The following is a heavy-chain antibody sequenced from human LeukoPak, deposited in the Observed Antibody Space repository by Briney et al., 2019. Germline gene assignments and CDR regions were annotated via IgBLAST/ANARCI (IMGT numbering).Heavy chain of an antibody. D-gene: IGHD3-9*01. CDR1: GYTFTSYG. CDR3: ARIGEVRYFDPDAFDI. Sequence: EASVKVSCKASGYTFTSYGISWVRQAPGQGLEWMGWISAYNGNTNYAQKLQGRVTMTTDTSTSTAYMELRSLRSDDTAVYYCARIGEVRYFDPDAFDIWGQGTMVTVSA. V-gene: IGHV1-18*01. J-gene: IGHJ3*02. CDR2: ISAYNGNT.